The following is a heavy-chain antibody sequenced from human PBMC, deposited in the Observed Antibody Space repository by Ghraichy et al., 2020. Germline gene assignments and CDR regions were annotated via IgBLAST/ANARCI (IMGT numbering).Heavy chain of an antibody. CDR1: GGTFSSYA. J-gene: IGHJ3*02. V-gene: IGHV1-69*15. D-gene: IGHD3-22*01. CDR3: ARSYYYDSSGYDDAFDI. Sequence: KVSCKASGGTFSSYAISWVRQAPGQGLEWMGRIIPIFGTANYAQKFQGRVTITADESTSTAYMELSSLRSEDTAVYYCARSYYYDSSGYDDAFDIWGQGTMVTVSS. CDR2: IIPIFGTA.